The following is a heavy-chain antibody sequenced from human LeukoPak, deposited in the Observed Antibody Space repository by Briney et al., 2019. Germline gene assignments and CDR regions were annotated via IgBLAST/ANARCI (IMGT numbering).Heavy chain of an antibody. CDR1: GFTFSSYS. Sequence: GGSLRLSCAASGFTFSSYSMNWVRLAPGKGLEWVSSISSSSSYIYYADSVKGRFTISRDNAKNSLYLQMNSLRAEDTAVYYCARDLVSSSWFDAFDIWGQGTMVTVSS. D-gene: IGHD6-13*01. CDR3: ARDLVSSSWFDAFDI. J-gene: IGHJ3*02. CDR2: ISSSSSYI. V-gene: IGHV3-21*01.